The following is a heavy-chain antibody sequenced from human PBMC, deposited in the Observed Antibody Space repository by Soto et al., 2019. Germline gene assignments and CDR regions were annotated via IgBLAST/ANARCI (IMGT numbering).Heavy chain of an antibody. CDR3: ARTLYGDNVDY. CDR2: MNPNSGNT. Sequence: ASVKVSCKASGSTFTSHDINWVRQATGQGLEWMGWMNPNSGNTGYAQKFRGRVTMTRNTSISTAYMELSSLRSEDTAVYYCARTLYGDNVDYWGQGTLVTVSS. CDR1: GSTFTSHD. V-gene: IGHV1-8*01. J-gene: IGHJ4*02. D-gene: IGHD4-17*01.